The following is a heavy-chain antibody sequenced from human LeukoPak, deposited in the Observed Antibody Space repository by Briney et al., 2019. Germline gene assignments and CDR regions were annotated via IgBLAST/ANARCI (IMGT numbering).Heavy chain of an antibody. J-gene: IGHJ4*02. Sequence: GGSLRLSCAASGFSFSSYEMNWVRQAPGKRLEWVSHISSGGNTKYYVDSVRGRFSMSRDNAKNLLFLQMNSLRAEDTAVYYCARDTVNGPFVISLDYWGQGALVTVSS. CDR2: ISSGGNTK. CDR1: GFSFSSYE. CDR3: ARDTVNGPFVISLDY. V-gene: IGHV3-48*03. D-gene: IGHD2-8*01.